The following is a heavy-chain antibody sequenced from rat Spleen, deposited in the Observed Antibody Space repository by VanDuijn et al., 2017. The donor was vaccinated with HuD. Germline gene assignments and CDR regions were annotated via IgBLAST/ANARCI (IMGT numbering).Heavy chain of an antibody. CDR1: GFTFNNYW. D-gene: IGHD1-9*01. Sequence: EVQLVESGGGLVQPGRSLKLSCVASGFTFNNYWMTWIRQAPGKGLEWVASITNTGGSTYYPDSVKGRFTISRDNAKSTLYLQMNSLRAEDTATYYCTRAGGTTGIPTDVMDAWGQGASVTVSS. J-gene: IGHJ4*01. CDR3: TRAGGTTGIPTDVMDA. CDR2: ITNTGGST. V-gene: IGHV5-31*01.